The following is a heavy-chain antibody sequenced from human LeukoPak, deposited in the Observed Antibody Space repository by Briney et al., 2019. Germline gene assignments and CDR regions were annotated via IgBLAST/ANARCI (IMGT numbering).Heavy chain of an antibody. D-gene: IGHD5-12*01. V-gene: IGHV4-39*07. J-gene: IGHJ3*02. CDR2: IYYSGST. CDR3: ARAGDIVAGPDAFDI. CDR1: GGSISSSSYY. Sequence: SETLSLTCTVSGGSISSSSYYWGWIRQPPGKGLEWIGSIYYSGSTYYNPSLKSRVTISVDTSKNQFSLKLSSVTAADTAVYYCARAGDIVAGPDAFDIWGQGTMVTVSS.